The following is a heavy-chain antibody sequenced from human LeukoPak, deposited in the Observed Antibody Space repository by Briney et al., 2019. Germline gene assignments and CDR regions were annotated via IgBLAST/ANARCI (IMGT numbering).Heavy chain of an antibody. V-gene: IGHV3-23*01. J-gene: IGHJ4*02. CDR3: AKGGVLRYFDWLLYIY. CDR1: GFTFSSYA. CDR2: ISGSGGST. Sequence: GGSLGLSCAASGFTFSSYAMSWVRQAPGKGLEWVSAISGSGGSTYYADSVKGRFTISRDNSKNTLYLQMNSLRAEDTAVYYCAKGGVLRYFDWLLYIYWGQGTLVTVSS. D-gene: IGHD3-9*01.